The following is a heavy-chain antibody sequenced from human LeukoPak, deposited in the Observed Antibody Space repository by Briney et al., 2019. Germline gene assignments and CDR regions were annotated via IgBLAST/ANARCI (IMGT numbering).Heavy chain of an antibody. J-gene: IGHJ4*02. V-gene: IGHV4-34*01. CDR3: ARGQGTVTTH. CDR1: GGSFSAYY. D-gene: IGHD4-17*01. CDR2: INHSGSA. Sequence: SETLSLTCAVSGGSFSAYYWTWIRQPPGKGLEWIGEINHSGSANYNPPLKSRVTISLDTSKNQFSLKLGSVTAADTAVYYCARGQGTVTTHWGQGTLVTVSS.